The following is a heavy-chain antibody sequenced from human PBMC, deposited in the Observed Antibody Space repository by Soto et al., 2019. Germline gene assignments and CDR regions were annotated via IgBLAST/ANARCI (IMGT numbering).Heavy chain of an antibody. CDR1: GFTFSSFA. V-gene: IGHV3-30-3*01. CDR3: ATHAKDYYDSSNTGAFDI. D-gene: IGHD3-22*01. CDR2: TSYDGSNK. J-gene: IGHJ3*02. Sequence: GGSLRLSCAGSGFTFSSFAMSWVRQAPGKGLEWVAATSYDGSNKYYADSVKGRFIISRDNSKNTLDLQINSLRAEDTAVYYCATHAKDYYDSSNTGAFDIWGQGTMVTVSS.